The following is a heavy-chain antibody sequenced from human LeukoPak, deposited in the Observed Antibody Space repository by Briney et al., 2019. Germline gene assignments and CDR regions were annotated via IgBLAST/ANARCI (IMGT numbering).Heavy chain of an antibody. Sequence: GRSLRLSCAASGFNFDDYAMHWVRQGPGKGLEWVAGISWDSESKDYVDSVKGRFTISRDNAKNSLYLQMNSLGAEDTAFYYCAKDVYTGLVGSFHIWGQGTKVIVSS. D-gene: IGHD5/OR15-5a*01. CDR3: AKDVYTGLVGSFHI. J-gene: IGHJ3*02. CDR1: GFNFDDYA. CDR2: ISWDSESK. V-gene: IGHV3-9*01.